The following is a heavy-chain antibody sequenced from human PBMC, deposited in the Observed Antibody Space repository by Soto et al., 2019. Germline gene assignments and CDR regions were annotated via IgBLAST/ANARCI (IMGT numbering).Heavy chain of an antibody. D-gene: IGHD4-17*01. CDR1: GYTFTSYD. CDR2: MNPNSGNT. CDR3: ARLLKEFYGDPPYYYYYMDV. Sequence: ASVKVSCKASGYTFTSYDINWVRQATGQGLEWMGWMNPNSGNTGYAQKFQGRVTMTRKTSISTAYMELSSLRSEDTAVYYCARLLKEFYGDPPYYYYYMDVWGKGTTVTVSS. V-gene: IGHV1-8*01. J-gene: IGHJ6*03.